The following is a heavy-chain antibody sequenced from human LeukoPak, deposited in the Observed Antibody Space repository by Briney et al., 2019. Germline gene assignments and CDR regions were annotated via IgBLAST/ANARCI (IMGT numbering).Heavy chain of an antibody. V-gene: IGHV3-23*01. CDR3: AKDYDSSVGYFDY. CDR2: ISGSGST. Sequence: PGGSLRLSCAASGFTFSSYAMSWVRQAPGKGLEWVSAISGSGSTYYADSVKGRFTISRDNSKNTLYLQMNSLRAEDTAVYYCAKDYDSSVGYFDYWGQGTLVTVTS. J-gene: IGHJ4*02. CDR1: GFTFSSYA. D-gene: IGHD3-22*01.